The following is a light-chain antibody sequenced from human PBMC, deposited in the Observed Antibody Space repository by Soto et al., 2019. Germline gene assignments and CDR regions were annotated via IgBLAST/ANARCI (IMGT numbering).Light chain of an antibody. V-gene: IGKV3-11*01. CDR3: QQPGSLPLT. CDR1: QRVSSY. J-gene: IGKJ4*01. Sequence: DIVMTQSPSSLSLSLGDRVTLSCRASQRVSSYLAWYQQKPGQAPRLLIYDASNWATGIPARFSGSGSGTDFTLTISSLEPEDFALYFCQQPGSLPLTFGEGTKVDIK. CDR2: DAS.